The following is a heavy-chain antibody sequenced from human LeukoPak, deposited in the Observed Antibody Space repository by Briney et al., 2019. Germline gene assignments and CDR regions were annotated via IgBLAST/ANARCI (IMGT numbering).Heavy chain of an antibody. J-gene: IGHJ4*02. CDR1: GFTFSSYS. V-gene: IGHV3-74*01. CDR2: INSDGSST. Sequence: GGSLRLSCAASGFTFSSYSMNWVRQAPGKGLVWVSRINSDGSSTSYADSVKGRLTISRDNAKNTLYLQMNSLRVDDSAIYYCAKDHSADGWPTFEYWGRGTLVTVSS. D-gene: IGHD5-24*01. CDR3: AKDHSADGWPTFEY.